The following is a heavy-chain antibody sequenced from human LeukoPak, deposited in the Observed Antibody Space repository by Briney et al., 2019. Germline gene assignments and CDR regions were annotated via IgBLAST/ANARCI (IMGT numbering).Heavy chain of an antibody. D-gene: IGHD6-19*01. CDR3: AIKGQWPDYYFDY. CDR2: IIPILGIA. J-gene: IGHJ4*02. V-gene: IGHV1-69*04. Sequence: SVKVSCKASGGTFSSYAISWVRQAPGQGLEWMGRIIPILGIANYAQKFQGRVMITADKSTSTAYMELRSLRSDDTAVYYCAIKGQWPDYYFDYWGQGTLVTVSS. CDR1: GGTFSSYA.